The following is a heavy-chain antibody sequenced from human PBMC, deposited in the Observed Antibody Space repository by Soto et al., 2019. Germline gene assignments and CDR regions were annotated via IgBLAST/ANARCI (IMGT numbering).Heavy chain of an antibody. CDR1: EVKCRNHG. J-gene: IGHJ3*02. CDR2: IKHDGSEK. V-gene: IGHV3-7*01. Sequence: VPLRQCCTVSEVKCRNHGRIRVSKTQGKGLEWVANIKHDGSEKYYVDSVKGRFTISRDNSKNTLYLQMNSLRAEDTAVYYCARGSGEPNSSWLDGFDIWGQGTMVTVSS. D-gene: IGHD6-13*01. CDR3: ARGSGEPNSSWLDGFDI.